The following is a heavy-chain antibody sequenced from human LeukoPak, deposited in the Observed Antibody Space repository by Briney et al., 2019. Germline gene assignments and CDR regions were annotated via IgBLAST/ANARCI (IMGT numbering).Heavy chain of an antibody. CDR1: GFAFGDYA. CDR3: ARDLVAVAGDYYYYAMDV. J-gene: IGHJ6*02. V-gene: IGHV3-49*04. CDR2: IRSKVFGGTT. D-gene: IGHD6-19*01. Sequence: PGRSLRLSCTASGFAFGDYAMSWVRLGPGKGLEWVGFIRSKVFGGTTEYAASVKGRFTISRDDSKSIAYLQMNSLKTEDTAVYYCARDLVAVAGDYYYYAMDVWGQGTTVTVSS.